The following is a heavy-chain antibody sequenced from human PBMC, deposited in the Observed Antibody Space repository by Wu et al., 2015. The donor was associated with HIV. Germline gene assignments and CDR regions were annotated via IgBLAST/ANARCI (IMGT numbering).Heavy chain of an antibody. CDR1: GYNFIEYF. CDR2: IRPDIGEV. D-gene: IGHD3-3*01. V-gene: IGHV1-2*02. CDR3: ARYYGTWYFDV. J-gene: IGHJ2*01. Sequence: QVQLVQSGAEVKKPGASVKVSCKTSGYNFIEYFVHWVRHAPGQGLEWMGWIRPDIGEVKYAQKFQGRVTMTRDTSMSTAYLELRSLRSDDSAVYYCARYYGTWYFDVWGRGTLVTVSS.